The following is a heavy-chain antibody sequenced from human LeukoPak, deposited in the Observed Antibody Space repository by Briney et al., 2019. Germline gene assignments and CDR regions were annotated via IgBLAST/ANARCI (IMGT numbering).Heavy chain of an antibody. D-gene: IGHD3-10*01. CDR2: INPNSGGT. Sequence: ASVKVSCKASGYTFTCYFMHWVRQAPGQGLEWMGWINPNSGGTNYAQKFQGRVTLTRDTSISTTYLELSSLRSDDTAVYYCARGRSSMVRGYYYYYMDVWGKGTTVTISS. CDR3: ARGRSSMVRGYYYYYMDV. CDR1: GYTFTCYF. V-gene: IGHV1-2*02. J-gene: IGHJ6*03.